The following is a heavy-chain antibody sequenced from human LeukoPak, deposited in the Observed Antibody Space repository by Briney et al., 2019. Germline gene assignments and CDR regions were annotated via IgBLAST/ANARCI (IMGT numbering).Heavy chain of an antibody. CDR2: IIPIFGTA. D-gene: IGHD3-10*01. CDR1: GGTFSSYA. J-gene: IGHJ4*02. V-gene: IGHV1-69*05. Sequence: SVKVSCKASGGTFSSYAISWVRQAPGQGLEWMGGIIPIFGTANYAQKFQGRVTITTDESTSTAYMELSSLRSEDTAVYYCARAPITMVRGVALYYFDYWGREPWSPSPQ. CDR3: ARAPITMVRGVALYYFDY.